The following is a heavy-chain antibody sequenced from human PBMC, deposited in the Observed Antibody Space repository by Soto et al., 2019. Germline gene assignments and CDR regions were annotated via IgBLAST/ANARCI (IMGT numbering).Heavy chain of an antibody. CDR3: ARDVVVAARSHAFDI. V-gene: IGHV1-18*01. J-gene: IGHJ3*02. CDR1: GYTFTSYG. Sequence: VSCKASGYTFTSYGISWVRQAPGQGLEWMGWISAYNGNTNYAQKLQGRVTMTTDTSTSTAYMELRSLRSDDTAVYYCARDVVVAARSHAFDIWGQGTMVTVSS. D-gene: IGHD2-15*01. CDR2: ISAYNGNT.